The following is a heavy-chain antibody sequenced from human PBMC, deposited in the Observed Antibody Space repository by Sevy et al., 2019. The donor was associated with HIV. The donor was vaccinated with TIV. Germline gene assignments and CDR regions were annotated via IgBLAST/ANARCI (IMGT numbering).Heavy chain of an antibody. CDR1: GFSFSSYG. CDR3: VKEGGGGGGDH. CDR2: IQYDGSNK. Sequence: GGSLRLSCAASGFSFSSYGMHWVRQAPGKGLEWMSYIQYDGSNKDYADSVKGRFTISRDNSKNTLYLQMNSLRVADTAVFYCVKEGGGGGGDHWGQGTLVTVS. V-gene: IGHV3-30*02. D-gene: IGHD3-16*01. J-gene: IGHJ4*02.